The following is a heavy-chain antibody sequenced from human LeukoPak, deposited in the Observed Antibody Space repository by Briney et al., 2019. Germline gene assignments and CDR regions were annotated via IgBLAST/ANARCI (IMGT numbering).Heavy chain of an antibody. CDR1: GGSISSYY. J-gene: IGHJ1*01. CDR3: ARGVSYYDSSGYYNEYFQH. CDR2: IYDSGST. D-gene: IGHD3-22*01. Sequence: SETLSLTCTVSGGSISSYYWNWIRQPPGKGLEWIGYIYDSGSTNYNPSLKSRVTISVDTSKNQFSLKLSSVTAADTAVYYCARGVSYYDSSGYYNEYFQHWGQGTLVTVSS. V-gene: IGHV4-59*08.